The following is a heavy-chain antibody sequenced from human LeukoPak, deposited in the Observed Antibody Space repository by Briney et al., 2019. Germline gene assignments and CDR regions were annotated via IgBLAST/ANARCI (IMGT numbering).Heavy chain of an antibody. Sequence: PSETLSVTCTVSGGSISSYYWSWIRQPPGKGLEWIGYIYYSRSTNYNPSLKSRVTISVDTPKNQFSLKLSSVTAADTAVYYCARDNHYYDSSGYYSDAFDIWGQGTMVTVSS. D-gene: IGHD3-22*01. V-gene: IGHV4-59*01. J-gene: IGHJ3*02. CDR1: GGSISSYY. CDR3: ARDNHYYDSSGYYSDAFDI. CDR2: IYYSRST.